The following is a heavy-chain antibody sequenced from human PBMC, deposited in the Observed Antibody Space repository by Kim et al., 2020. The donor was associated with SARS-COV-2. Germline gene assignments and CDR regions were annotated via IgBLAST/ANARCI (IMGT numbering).Heavy chain of an antibody. J-gene: IGHJ4*02. D-gene: IGHD6-13*01. CDR1: GYTFTGYY. V-gene: IGHV1-2*06. CDR2: INPNSGDT. Sequence: ASVKVSCKASGYTFTGYYVQWIRQAPGQGLEWMGRINPNSGDTHYVQTFQGRVTMTRDTSISTAYMELSRLRSDDTAVYYCARVKIATAGNYFDYWGQGT. CDR3: ARVKIATAGNYFDY.